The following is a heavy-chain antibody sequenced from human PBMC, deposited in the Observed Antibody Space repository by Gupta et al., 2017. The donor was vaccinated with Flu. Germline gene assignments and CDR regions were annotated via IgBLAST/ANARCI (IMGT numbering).Heavy chain of an antibody. J-gene: IGHJ6*03. CDR3: GTDGSHYGDYAPDYYYYLDG. CDR1: GGPFGSHC. Sequence: QMQLVQSGAEVKKPGSSVRVSCRASGGPFGSHCLSWLRPAPGQGLDCMVVIIPIVGRTKYSQKFQGRATITADASTATTYMELSSLRSDDTAVYYGGTDGSHYGDYAPDYYYYLDGGGEGTTVTVSS. V-gene: IGHV1-69*01. D-gene: IGHD4-17*01. CDR2: IIPIVGRT.